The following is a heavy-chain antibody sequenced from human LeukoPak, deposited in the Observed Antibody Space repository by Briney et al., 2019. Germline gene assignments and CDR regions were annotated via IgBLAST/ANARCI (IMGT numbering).Heavy chain of an antibody. CDR3: ASAYYGDYVGAFDI. CDR1: GGTFSSYA. V-gene: IGHV1-69*04. J-gene: IGHJ3*02. Sequence: ASVKVSCKASGGTFSSYAISWVRQAPGQGLKWMGRIIPILGIANYAQKFQGRVTITADKPTSTAYMELSSLRSEDTAVYYCASAYYGDYVGAFDIWGQGTMVTVSS. CDR2: IIPILGIA. D-gene: IGHD4-17*01.